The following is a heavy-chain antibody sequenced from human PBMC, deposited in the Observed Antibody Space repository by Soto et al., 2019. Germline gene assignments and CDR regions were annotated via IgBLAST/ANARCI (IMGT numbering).Heavy chain of an antibody. CDR3: ARDPGYSYGYN. CDR2: INAGNGNT. V-gene: IGHV1-3*01. D-gene: IGHD5-18*01. Sequence: QVQLVQSGAEVKKPGASVKVSCKASGYTFTSYAMHWVRQAPGQRLEWMGWINAGNGNTKYSQKFQGRVTITRDTSARPAYMELSSLRSEDTAVYYWARDPGYSYGYNWGQGTLVTVSS. CDR1: GYTFTSYA. J-gene: IGHJ4*02.